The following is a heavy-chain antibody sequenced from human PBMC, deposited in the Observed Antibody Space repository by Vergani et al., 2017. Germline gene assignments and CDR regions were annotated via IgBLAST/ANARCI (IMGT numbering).Heavy chain of an antibody. CDR1: GGSISSYY. D-gene: IGHD1-26*01. CDR3: ARDSELLNAFDI. CDR2: IYYSGST. J-gene: IGHJ3*02. V-gene: IGHV4-59*01. Sequence: VQLQESGPGLVKPSQTLSLTCTVSGGSISSYYWSWIRQPPGKGLEWIGYIYYSGSTNYNPSLKSRVTISVDTSKNQFSLKLSSVTAADTAVYYCARDSELLNAFDIWGQGTMVTVSS.